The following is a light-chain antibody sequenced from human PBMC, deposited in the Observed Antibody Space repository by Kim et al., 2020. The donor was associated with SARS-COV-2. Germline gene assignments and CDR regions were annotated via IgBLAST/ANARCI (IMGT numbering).Light chain of an antibody. V-gene: IGLV3-19*01. CDR1: SLITYY. J-gene: IGLJ2*01. CDR3: QSRDSSGNYVI. Sequence: GQKGTLTRQGDSLITYYATWYQQKSGQAPVLVFYGKNKRPSGIPDRFSGSDSGNTASLTVTGAQAEDEADYYCQSRDSSGNYVIFGGGTQLTVL. CDR2: GKN.